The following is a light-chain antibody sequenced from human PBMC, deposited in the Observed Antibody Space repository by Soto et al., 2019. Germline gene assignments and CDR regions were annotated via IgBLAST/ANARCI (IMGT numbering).Light chain of an antibody. Sequence: QSALTQPPSASGSPGQSVTISCTGTRNDVGGYNFVSWYQQHPGKAPKLMIYEVSERPSGVPDRFSGSKSGNTASLTVSGLQAEDEADYYCSSYAGSNIVVFGGGTKLTVL. CDR1: RNDVGGYNF. J-gene: IGLJ2*01. V-gene: IGLV2-8*01. CDR2: EVS. CDR3: SSYAGSNIVV.